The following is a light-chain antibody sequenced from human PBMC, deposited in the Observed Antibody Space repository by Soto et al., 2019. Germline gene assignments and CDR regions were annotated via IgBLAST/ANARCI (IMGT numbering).Light chain of an antibody. CDR2: DNH. Sequence: QSVLTQPPSVSAAPGERVIIFCSGSSSTIGANYVSWYQQFPGTAPILLIYDNHHRPSGIPDRFSGSKSGTSATLVITGLQTGDEADYYCGTRDSNLNNGVVFGGGTKLTVL. CDR3: GTRDSNLNNGVV. J-gene: IGLJ2*01. V-gene: IGLV1-51*01. CDR1: SSTIGANY.